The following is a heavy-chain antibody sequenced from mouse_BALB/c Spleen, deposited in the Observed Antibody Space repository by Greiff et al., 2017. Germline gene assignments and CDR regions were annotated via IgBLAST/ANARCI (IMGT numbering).Heavy chain of an antibody. J-gene: IGHJ4*01. Sequence: EVKLMESGGGLVQPGGSLRLSCATSGFTFTDYYTSWVRQPPGKALEWLGFIRNKANGYTTEYSASVKGRFTISRDNSQSILYLQMNTLRAEDSATYYCARDGNYKDAMDYWGQGTSVTVSS. CDR2: IRNKANGYTT. CDR1: GFTFTDYY. CDR3: ARDGNYKDAMDY. D-gene: IGHD2-1*01. V-gene: IGHV7-3*02.